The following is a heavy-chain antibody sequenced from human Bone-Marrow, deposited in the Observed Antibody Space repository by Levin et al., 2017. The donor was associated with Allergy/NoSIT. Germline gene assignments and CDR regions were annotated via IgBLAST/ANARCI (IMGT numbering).Heavy chain of an antibody. Sequence: GESLKISCAASGFTFSSYSMNWVRQAPGKGLEWVSSISSSSSYIYYADSVKGRFTISRDNAKNSLYLQMNSLRAEDTAVYYCARSCDCFYNWFDPWGQGTLVTVSS. CDR2: ISSSSSYI. CDR1: GFTFSSYS. V-gene: IGHV3-21*01. J-gene: IGHJ5*02. D-gene: IGHD2-21*02. CDR3: ARSCDCFYNWFDP.